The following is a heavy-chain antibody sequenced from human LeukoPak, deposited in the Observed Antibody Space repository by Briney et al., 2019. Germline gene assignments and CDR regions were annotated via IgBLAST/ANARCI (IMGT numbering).Heavy chain of an antibody. V-gene: IGHV2-5*02. CDR1: GFSLSTSGVG. CDR2: IYWDDDK. J-gene: IGHJ4*02. D-gene: IGHD2-15*01. Sequence: SGPTLVKPTQTLTLTCTFSGFSLSTSGVGVGWIRQPPGKALEWLALIYWDDDKRYSPSLKSRLTITKDTSKNQVVLTMTNMDPVDTATYYRAHRYCSGGSCRNFDYWGQGTLVTVSS. CDR3: AHRYCSGGSCRNFDY.